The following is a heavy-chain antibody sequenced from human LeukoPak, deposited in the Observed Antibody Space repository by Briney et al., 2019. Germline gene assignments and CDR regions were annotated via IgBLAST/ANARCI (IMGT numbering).Heavy chain of an antibody. CDR2: IGHADDT. J-gene: IGHJ2*01. Sequence: PGGSLRLSCVVSEFTFRTYDMHWVRQAPGEGLEWVPAIGHADDTYYADSVKGRFTISRENAKSSLYLQMKSLTAGDTAVYYCAREGPSSYSGAWNDWFLDLWGRGTLVTVSS. CDR1: EFTFRTYD. CDR3: AREGPSSYSGAWNDWFLDL. V-gene: IGHV3-13*01. D-gene: IGHD1-1*01.